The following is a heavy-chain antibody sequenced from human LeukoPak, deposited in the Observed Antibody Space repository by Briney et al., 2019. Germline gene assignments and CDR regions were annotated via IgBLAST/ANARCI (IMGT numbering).Heavy chain of an antibody. V-gene: IGHV3-33*01. CDR3: ARAAEDIVVVVAATPEIDY. CDR2: IWYDGSNK. Sequence: GGSLRLSCAASGFTFSSYGMHWVRQAPGKGLEWVAVIWYDGSNKYYADSVKGRFTISRDNYKNTLYLQMNSLRAEDTAVYYCARAAEDIVVVVAATPEIDYWGQGTLVTVSS. D-gene: IGHD2-15*01. J-gene: IGHJ4*02. CDR1: GFTFSSYG.